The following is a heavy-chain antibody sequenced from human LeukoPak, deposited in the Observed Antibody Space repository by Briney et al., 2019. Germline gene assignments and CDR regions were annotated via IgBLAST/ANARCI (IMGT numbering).Heavy chain of an antibody. CDR1: GDSISTFY. Sequence: SETLSLTCTVSGDSISTFYWSWIRQPAEKGLEWIGRVYSSGSTKYNPSLKSRVSMSVDTSKNQYSLRLISVTAADTAVYYCARAGFGSGWHYFDYWGRGILVSVSS. J-gene: IGHJ4*01. V-gene: IGHV4-4*07. D-gene: IGHD6-19*01. CDR3: ARAGFGSGWHYFDY. CDR2: VYSSGST.